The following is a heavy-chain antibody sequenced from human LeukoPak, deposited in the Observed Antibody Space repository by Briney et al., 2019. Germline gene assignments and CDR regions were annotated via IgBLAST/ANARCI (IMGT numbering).Heavy chain of an antibody. CDR1: GLTFSNAV. D-gene: IGHD3-16*01. CDR3: TTDHYDYVWGSWVK. V-gene: IGHV3-15*01. CDR2: IKSKTDGGTT. Sequence: GGSLHLSCAASGLTFSNAVMSWVRQAPGKGLEWVGRIKSKTDGGTTDYAAPVKGRFTISRDDSKYPLYLQMNSLKTEDTAVYYCTTDHYDYVWGSWVKWGRGTLVTVSS. J-gene: IGHJ4*02.